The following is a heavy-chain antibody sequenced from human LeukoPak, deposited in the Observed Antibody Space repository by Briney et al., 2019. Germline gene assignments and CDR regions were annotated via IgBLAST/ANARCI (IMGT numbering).Heavy chain of an antibody. CDR1: GGSISSSSPY. CDR2: MYYSGST. Sequence: SETLSLTCTVSGGSISSSSPYCGWIRQPPGKGLEWIGSMYYSGSTYYNPSLKSRVTISVDTSKNQFSLRLSSMTAADTAVYYCARRGSGYDDNWFDPWGQGTLVTVSS. D-gene: IGHD5-12*01. V-gene: IGHV4-39*01. J-gene: IGHJ5*02. CDR3: ARRGSGYDDNWFDP.